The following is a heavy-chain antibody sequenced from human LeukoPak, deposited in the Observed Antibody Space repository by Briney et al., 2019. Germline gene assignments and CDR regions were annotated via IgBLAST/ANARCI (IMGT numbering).Heavy chain of an antibody. D-gene: IGHD1-26*01. CDR3: ARVGTWELQRVFDF. CDR2: INREGNEK. J-gene: IGHJ4*02. V-gene: IGHV3-7*01. Sequence: PGGSLRLSCATFGFAFSDYWMTWVRQVPGKGLEWVANINREGNEKYYVDSVKGRFTISRDNAKNSVDLQMDGLRVEDTAVHYCARVGTWELQRVFDFWGQGTLVTVSS. CDR1: GFAFSDYW.